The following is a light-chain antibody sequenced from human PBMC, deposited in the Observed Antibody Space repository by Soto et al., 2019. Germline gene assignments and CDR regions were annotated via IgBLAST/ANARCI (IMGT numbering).Light chain of an antibody. J-gene: IGLJ3*02. V-gene: IGLV2-11*01. CDR1: SSDVGDYNY. CDR3: CSFAGSYTFWV. CDR2: DVS. Sequence: QSALTQPRSVSGSPGQSVTISCTGTSSDVGDYNYVSWYQQYPGKAPKLVIYDVSKRPSGVADRFSGSKSGNAASLTIAGVQAEDEADDFCCSFAGSYTFWVFGGGTKVTVL.